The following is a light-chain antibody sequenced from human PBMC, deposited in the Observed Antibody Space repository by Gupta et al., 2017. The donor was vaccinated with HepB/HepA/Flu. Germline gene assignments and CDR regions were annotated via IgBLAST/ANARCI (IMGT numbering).Light chain of an antibody. CDR1: QSVLYSSNNKNY. CDR3: QQEDSTPRT. Sequence: DIVMTQSPDSLAVSLGERATIHCKSSQSVLYSSNNKNYLAWYQQKPGQPPKLLIYWASTRVSGVPDRFSGSGSGTDFTLTISSLQAEDVAVYYCQQEDSTPRTFGQGTKVEIK. V-gene: IGKV4-1*01. J-gene: IGKJ1*01. CDR2: WAS.